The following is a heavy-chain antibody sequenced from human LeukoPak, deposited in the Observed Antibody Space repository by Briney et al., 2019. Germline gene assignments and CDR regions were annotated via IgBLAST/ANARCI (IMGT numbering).Heavy chain of an antibody. V-gene: IGHV4-39*01. Sequence: PSETLSLTCTVSGASISSRRYYWGWIRQPPGKGLEWIGSMYDTANAYYNPSLKSRVSISVDTSKNQISLKLSSVTAADTAVYYCARLGVAAFHYYYMDVWGKGTTVTISS. CDR2: MYDTANA. CDR3: ARLGVAAFHYYYMDV. J-gene: IGHJ6*03. D-gene: IGHD6-13*01. CDR1: GASISSRRYY.